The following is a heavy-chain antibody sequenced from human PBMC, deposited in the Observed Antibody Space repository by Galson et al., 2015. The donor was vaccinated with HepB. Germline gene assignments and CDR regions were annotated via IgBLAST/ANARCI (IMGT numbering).Heavy chain of an antibody. D-gene: IGHD6-13*01. Sequence: SLRLSCAASGFTFSSYWMHWVRRAPGKGLVWVSRINSDGSSTSYADSVKGRFTISRDNAKNTLYLQMNSLRAEDTAVYYCARSADHDSWYSYYFDYWGQGTLVTVSS. V-gene: IGHV3-74*01. CDR3: ARSADHDSWYSYYFDY. J-gene: IGHJ4*02. CDR1: GFTFSSYW. CDR2: INSDGSST.